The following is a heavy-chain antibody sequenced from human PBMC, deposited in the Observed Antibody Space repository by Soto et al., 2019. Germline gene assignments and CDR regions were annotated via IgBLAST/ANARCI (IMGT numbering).Heavy chain of an antibody. J-gene: IGHJ3*02. Sequence: QVQLVQSGAEVKKPGASVKVSCKASGYTFTSYGISWVRQAPGQGLEWMGWISAYNGNTNYAQKLQGRVTMTTDTSTSTAYMELTSLRSDDTAVYYCARDPRDYYDSSGPNAFDIWGQGTMVTVSS. CDR3: ARDPRDYYDSSGPNAFDI. CDR1: GYTFTSYG. D-gene: IGHD3-22*01. V-gene: IGHV1-18*04. CDR2: ISAYNGNT.